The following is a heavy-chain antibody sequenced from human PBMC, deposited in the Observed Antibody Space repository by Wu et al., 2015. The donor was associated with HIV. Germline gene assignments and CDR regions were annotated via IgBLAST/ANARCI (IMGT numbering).Heavy chain of an antibody. J-gene: IGHJ4*02. CDR1: GGTFSSYA. CDR2: IIPIFGTA. CDR3: ASSIVVVVAATPHRRNYFDY. Sequence: QVQLVQSGAEVKKPGSSVKVSCKASGGTFSSYAISWVRQAPGQGLEWMGRIIPIFGTANYAQKFQGRVTITADESTSTAYMELSSLRSEDTAVYYCASSIVVVVAATPHRRNYFDYWGQGTLVTVSS. D-gene: IGHD2-15*01. V-gene: IGHV1-69*13.